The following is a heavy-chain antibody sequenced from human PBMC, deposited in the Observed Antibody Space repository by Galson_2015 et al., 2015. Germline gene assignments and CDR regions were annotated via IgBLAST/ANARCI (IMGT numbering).Heavy chain of an antibody. D-gene: IGHD5-18*01. J-gene: IGHJ4*02. V-gene: IGHV5-51*01. CDR1: GYTFRHYW. CDR3: ARRGNTYGYSDY. CDR2: IYPGDSDT. Sequence: QSGAEVKKPGESLKISCKGSGYTFRHYWIGWVRQMPGKGLEWMGIIYPGDSDTRYSPSFQGQVTISADKSINTAFLQWSSLEASDTAMYYCARRGNTYGYSDYWGQGTLVTVSS.